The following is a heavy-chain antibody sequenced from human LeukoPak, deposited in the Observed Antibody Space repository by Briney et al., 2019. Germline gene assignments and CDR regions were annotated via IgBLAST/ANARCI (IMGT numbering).Heavy chain of an antibody. CDR1: GFTFSSYA. J-gene: IGHJ4*02. CDR2: ISGSGGST. V-gene: IGHV3-23*01. CDR3: ARSIAAAGISDF. D-gene: IGHD6-13*01. Sequence: TGGSLRLSCAASGFTFSSYAMSWVRQAPGKGLEWVSAISGSGGSTYYADSVKGRFTISRDNSKNTLYLQMNNLRAEDTAVYYCARSIAAAGISDFWGQGTLVTVSS.